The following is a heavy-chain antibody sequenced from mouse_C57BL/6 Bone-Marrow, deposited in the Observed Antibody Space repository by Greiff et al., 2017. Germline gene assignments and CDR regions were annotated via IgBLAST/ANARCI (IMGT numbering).Heavy chain of an antibody. CDR3: ARLTYPGFAY. J-gene: IGHJ3*01. D-gene: IGHD1-3*01. CDR1: GFTFSSYG. V-gene: IGHV5-6*01. CDR2: ISSGGSYT. Sequence: EVQVVESGGDLVKPGGSLKLSCAASGFTFSSYGMSWVRQTPDKRLEWVATISSGGSYTYYPDSVKGRFTISIDTAKNTLYLQMSSLKSEDTARNYCARLTYPGFAYWGQGTLVTVSA.